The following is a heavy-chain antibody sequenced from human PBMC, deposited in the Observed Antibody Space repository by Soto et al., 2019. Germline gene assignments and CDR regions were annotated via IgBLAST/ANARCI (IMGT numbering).Heavy chain of an antibody. J-gene: IGHJ6*02. Sequence: QVQLVQSGAEVKKPGASVKVSCKASGYTFTSYDINWVRQATGQGLEWMGWMNPNSGNTGYAQKFQGRVTMTRNTSISTAYRELSSLRSEDTAVYYCARASSGWYSYYYGMDVWGQGTTVTVSS. V-gene: IGHV1-8*01. CDR3: ARASSGWYSYYYGMDV. D-gene: IGHD6-19*01. CDR1: GYTFTSYD. CDR2: MNPNSGNT.